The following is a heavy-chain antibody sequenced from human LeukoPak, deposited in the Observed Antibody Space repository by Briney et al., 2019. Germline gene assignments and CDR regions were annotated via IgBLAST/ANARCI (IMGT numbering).Heavy chain of an antibody. Sequence: ASVKVSCKASGYTFTGYYMHWVRQAPGQGLEGMGWINPNSGGTNYAQKFQGRVNMTRDTSISTAYMELSRLRSDDTAVYYCAREYGDYVGNNWFDPWGQGTLVTVSS. CDR2: INPNSGGT. CDR1: GYTFTGYY. J-gene: IGHJ5*02. V-gene: IGHV1-2*02. D-gene: IGHD4-17*01. CDR3: AREYGDYVGNNWFDP.